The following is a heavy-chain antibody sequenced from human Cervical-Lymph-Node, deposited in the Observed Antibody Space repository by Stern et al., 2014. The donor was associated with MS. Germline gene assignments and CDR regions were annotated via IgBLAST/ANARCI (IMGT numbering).Heavy chain of an antibody. J-gene: IGHJ5*02. V-gene: IGHV5-10-1*03. D-gene: IGHD1-26*01. Sequence: VQLGQSGTEVKKPGESLRVSCKGSGYTFTKSWISWVRQKPGKGLEWMGRIAPSDSDTYYSPSFQGHVTISADKSISTAYLQWSSLRASDTAIYYCARHTSKWDEAIEDWFDPWGQGTLVTVSA. CDR2: IAPSDSDT. CDR1: GYTFTKSW. CDR3: ARHTSKWDEAIEDWFDP.